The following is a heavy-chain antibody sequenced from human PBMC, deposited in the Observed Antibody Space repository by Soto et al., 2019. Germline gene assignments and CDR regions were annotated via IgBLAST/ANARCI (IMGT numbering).Heavy chain of an antibody. J-gene: IGHJ5*02. V-gene: IGHV4-34*01. D-gene: IGHD5-12*01. CDR1: GGSFSGYY. CDR3: ARGQYSGYVVKGWFDP. CDR2: INHSGST. Sequence: SETLSLTCAVYGGSFSGYYWSWIRQPPGKGLEWIGEINHSGSTNNNPSLKSRVTISVDTSKNQFSLKLSSVTAADTAVYYCARGQYSGYVVKGWFDPWGQGTLVTVSS.